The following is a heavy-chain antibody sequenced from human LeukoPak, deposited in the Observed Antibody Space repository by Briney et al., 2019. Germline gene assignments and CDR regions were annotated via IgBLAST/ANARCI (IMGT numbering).Heavy chain of an antibody. J-gene: IGHJ4*02. CDR2: MNPNSGNT. V-gene: IGHV1-8*01. D-gene: IGHD3-10*01. CDR1: GYTFTSYD. Sequence: ASVKVSCKASGYTFTSYDINWVRQATGQGLEWMGWMNPNSGNTGYAQKFQGRVTMTRNTSISTAYMELSSLRSEDTAVYYCARWDDYYGSESSKYYFDYWGQGTLVTVSS. CDR3: ARWDDYYGSESSKYYFDY.